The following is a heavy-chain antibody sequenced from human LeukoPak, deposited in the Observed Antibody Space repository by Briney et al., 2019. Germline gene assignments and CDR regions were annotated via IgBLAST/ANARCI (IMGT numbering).Heavy chain of an antibody. J-gene: IGHJ6*03. CDR2: ISSSGSTI. D-gene: IGHD3-3*01. V-gene: IGHV3-11*01. Sequence: GGSLRLSCAASGFTFSDYYMSWIRQAPGKGLEWVSYISSSGSTIYYADSVKGRFTISRDNAKNSLYLQMNSLRAEDTAVYYCAKDSVLRFLEWLVYYMDVWGKGTTVTVSS. CDR3: AKDSVLRFLEWLVYYMDV. CDR1: GFTFSDYY.